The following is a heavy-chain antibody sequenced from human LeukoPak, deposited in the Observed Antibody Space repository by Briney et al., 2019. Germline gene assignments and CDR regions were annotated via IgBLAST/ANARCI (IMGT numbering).Heavy chain of an antibody. D-gene: IGHD6-19*01. CDR1: GYTFTSYG. V-gene: IGHV1-18*04. J-gene: IGHJ5*02. Sequence: ASVKVSCKASGYTFTSYGINWVRQAPGQGLEWMGWISAYNGNTNYAQKLQGRVTMTTDTSTSTAYMELRSLRSDDTAVYYCARDQDSSGWPNWFDPWGQGTLVTVSS. CDR2: ISAYNGNT. CDR3: ARDQDSSGWPNWFDP.